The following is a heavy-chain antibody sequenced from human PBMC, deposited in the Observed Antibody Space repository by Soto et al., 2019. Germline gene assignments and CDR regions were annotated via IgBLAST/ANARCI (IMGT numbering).Heavy chain of an antibody. J-gene: IGHJ4*02. V-gene: IGHV3-11*01. CDR3: ASHYDMWSGYLSPVDY. D-gene: IGHD3-3*01. Sequence: QVQLVESGGALARREGSLRLSGAARGTPFRVFYLSWIGKPQGRGREWFPYIDPSSTKIYYADSVKGRFTISRDNAKNSLYLEMNSLRDEDTAVYYCASHYDMWSGYLSPVDYWGQGTLVTVSS. CDR1: GTPFRVFY. CDR2: IDPSSTKI.